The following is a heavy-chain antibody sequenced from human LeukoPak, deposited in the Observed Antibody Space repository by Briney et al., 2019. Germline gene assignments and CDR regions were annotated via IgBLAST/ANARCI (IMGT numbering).Heavy chain of an antibody. CDR2: INSGGTVT. Sequence: GGSLRLSCAASGFTFSDFWMHWVRQAPGKGLVWVSRINSGGTVTNYADSMKGRLTISRDNAKNSLYLQMNSLRAEDTAVYYCARVGQWLGRGAFDIWGQGTMVTVSS. D-gene: IGHD6-19*01. CDR3: ARVGQWLGRGAFDI. CDR1: GFTFSDFW. V-gene: IGHV3-74*01. J-gene: IGHJ3*02.